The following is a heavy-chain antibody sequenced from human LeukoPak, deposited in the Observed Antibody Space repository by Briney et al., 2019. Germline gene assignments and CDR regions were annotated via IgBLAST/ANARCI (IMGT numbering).Heavy chain of an antibody. CDR1: GGSISSYY. Sequence: SETLSLTCTVSGGSISSYYWSWIRQPPGKGLEWIGYIYYSGSTYYNPSLKSRVTISVDTSKNQFSLKLSSVTAADTAVYYCARGTELLLFGYDYWGQGTLVTVSS. CDR2: IYYSGST. V-gene: IGHV4-59*12. CDR3: ARGTELLLFGYDY. J-gene: IGHJ4*02. D-gene: IGHD1-26*01.